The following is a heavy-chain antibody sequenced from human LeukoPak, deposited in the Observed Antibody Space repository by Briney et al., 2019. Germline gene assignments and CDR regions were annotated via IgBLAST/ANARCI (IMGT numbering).Heavy chain of an antibody. CDR3: ARDRRYYYYGMDV. CDR1: GYTLTELS. CDR2: FDPEDGET. J-gene: IGHJ6*02. V-gene: IGHV1-24*01. Sequence: ASVKVSCKVSGYTLTELSMHWVRQAPGKGLEWMGGFDPEDGETIYAQKFQGRVTMTRDTSISTAYMELSRLRSDDTAVYYCARDRRYYYYGMDVWGQGTTVTVSS.